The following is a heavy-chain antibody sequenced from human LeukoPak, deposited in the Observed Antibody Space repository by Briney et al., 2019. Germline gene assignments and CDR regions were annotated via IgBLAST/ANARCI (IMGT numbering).Heavy chain of an antibody. Sequence: AAVKVSCKASGYTFTSYDINWVRQATGQGLEWMEWMNPNSGNTGYAQKFQGRITMTRNTSISTAYMELSSLRSEDTAVYYCARETVVVPAALFDPWGRGTLVTVSS. V-gene: IGHV1-8*01. CDR1: GYTFTSYD. J-gene: IGHJ5*02. CDR2: MNPNSGNT. CDR3: ARETVVVPAALFDP. D-gene: IGHD2-2*01.